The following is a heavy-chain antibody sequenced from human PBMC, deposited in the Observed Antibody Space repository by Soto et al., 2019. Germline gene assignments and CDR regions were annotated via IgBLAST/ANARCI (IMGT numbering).Heavy chain of an antibody. V-gene: IGHV4-4*02. CDR3: ARVYMVRGTIIRYFDY. Sequence: QVQLQESGPGLVKPSGTVSLTCAVSGGSISSSNWWSWVRQPPGKGLEWIGKIYHSGSTNYNPSLKSRVTISVDKSKNQFSLKLSSVTAADTAVYYCARVYMVRGTIIRYFDYWGQGTLVTVSS. CDR1: GGSISSSNW. D-gene: IGHD3-10*01. CDR2: IYHSGST. J-gene: IGHJ4*02.